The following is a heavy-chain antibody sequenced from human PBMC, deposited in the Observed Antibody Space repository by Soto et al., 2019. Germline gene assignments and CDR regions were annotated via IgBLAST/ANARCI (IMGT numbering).Heavy chain of an antibody. CDR2: INPGGST. J-gene: IGHJ4*02. CDR1: GGSFSCYY. V-gene: IGHV4-34*01. Sequence: SETLSLTCAIYGGSFSCYYWTCIRQPPGKGLESIVEINPGGSTNYNPSLQSRVTISVDTSKNKCALKVSSVTDADTAGDYFARAITMMVVVQRDAPDKYYFDSWGLGTLVTVSS. D-gene: IGHD3-22*01. CDR3: ARAITMMVVVQRDAPDKYYFDS.